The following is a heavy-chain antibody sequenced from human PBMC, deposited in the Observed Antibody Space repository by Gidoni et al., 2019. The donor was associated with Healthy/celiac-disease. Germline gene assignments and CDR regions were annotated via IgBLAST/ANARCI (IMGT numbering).Heavy chain of an antibody. CDR3: ARSIAVAGTYYYYGMDV. CDR2: INHSGST. CDR1: GGSFSCYY. D-gene: IGHD6-19*01. Sequence: QVQLQQWGAGLLKPSETLSLTCAVYGGSFSCYYWSWIRQPAGKELEWIGEINHSGSTNYNPSLKSRVTISVDTSKNQFSLKLSSVTAADTAVYYCARSIAVAGTYYYYGMDVWGQGTTVTVSS. V-gene: IGHV4-34*01. J-gene: IGHJ6*02.